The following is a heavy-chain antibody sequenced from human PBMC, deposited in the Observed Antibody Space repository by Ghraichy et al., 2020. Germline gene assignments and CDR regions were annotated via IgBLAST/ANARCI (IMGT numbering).Heavy chain of an antibody. CDR2: INHSGST. D-gene: IGHD6-13*01. J-gene: IGHJ6*03. CDR3: ARDVQQPYYYYYYYMDV. CDR1: GGSFSGYY. V-gene: IGHV4-34*01. Sequence: SQTLSLTCAVYGGSFSGYYWSWIRQPPGKGLEWIGEINHSGSTNYNPSLKSRVTISVDTSKNQFSLKLSSVTAADTAVYYCARDVQQPYYYYYYYMDVWGKGTTVTVSS.